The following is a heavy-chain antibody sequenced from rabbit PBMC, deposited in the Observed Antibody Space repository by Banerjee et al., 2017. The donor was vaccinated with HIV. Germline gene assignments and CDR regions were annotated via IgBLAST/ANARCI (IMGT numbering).Heavy chain of an antibody. CDR3: ARGLYPIKSGRNL. CDR1: GFDFSSYG. Sequence: QEQLVESGGGLVQPGGSLKLSCKASGFDFSSYGVSWVRQAPGKGLEWIGYIDPVFGSTYYASWVNGRFTISSHNAQNTLYLQLNSLTAADTATYFCARGLYPIKSGRNLWGPGTLVTVS. D-gene: IGHD7-1*01. CDR2: IDPVFGST. V-gene: IGHV1S47*01. J-gene: IGHJ4*01.